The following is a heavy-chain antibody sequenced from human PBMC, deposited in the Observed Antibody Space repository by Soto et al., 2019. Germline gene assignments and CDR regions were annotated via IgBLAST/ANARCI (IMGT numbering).Heavy chain of an antibody. CDR3: AKDPCSSTSCYEFDY. CDR2: ISGSGGST. J-gene: IGHJ4*02. V-gene: IGHV3-23*01. CDR1: GFTFSSYA. D-gene: IGHD2-2*01. Sequence: GGSLRLSCAASGFTFSSYAMSWVRQAPGKGLEWVSAISGSGGSTYYADSVKGRFTISRDNSKNTLYLQMNSLRAEDTAVYYCAKDPCSSTSCYEFDYRGQGTLVTVSS.